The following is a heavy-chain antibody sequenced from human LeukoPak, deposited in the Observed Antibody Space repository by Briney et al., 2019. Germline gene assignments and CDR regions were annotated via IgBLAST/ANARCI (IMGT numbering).Heavy chain of an antibody. Sequence: ASVKVSCKASGYTITSYYMHWVRQAPGQGLEWMGIINPSGGSTSYAQKFQGRVTMTRDTSTSTVYMELSSLRSEDTAVYYCARDYHRNDILNPWGQGTLVTVSS. J-gene: IGHJ5*02. CDR2: INPSGGST. D-gene: IGHD3-9*01. CDR1: GYTITSYY. V-gene: IGHV1-46*01. CDR3: ARDYHRNDILNP.